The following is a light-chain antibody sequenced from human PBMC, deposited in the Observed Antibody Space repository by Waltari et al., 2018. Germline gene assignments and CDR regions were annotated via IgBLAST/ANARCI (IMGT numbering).Light chain of an antibody. CDR1: GGSIATNY. CDR2: GDN. V-gene: IGLV6-57*02. Sequence: KFMLTQPHSVSESPGKTVTISCTGSGGSIATNYVQWYHQRQGSAPTLLIFGDNQRPSGGPDRFSGSIDTSSNSASLTISGLKTEDEADYYCQSYDSTDWVFGGGTKLTVL. J-gene: IGLJ3*02. CDR3: QSYDSTDWV.